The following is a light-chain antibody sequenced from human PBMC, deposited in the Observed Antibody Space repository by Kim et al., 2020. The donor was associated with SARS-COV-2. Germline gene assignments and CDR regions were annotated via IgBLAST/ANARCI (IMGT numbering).Light chain of an antibody. CDR1: SGHSSYA. Sequence: QLVLTQSPSASASLGASVKLTCTLSSGHSSYAIAWHQQQPEKGPRYLMKLNSDGSHGKGDGIPDRFSGSSSGAERYLTISSLQSEDEADYYCQTWGTAWVFGGGTQLTVL. CDR3: QTWGTAWV. J-gene: IGLJ3*02. V-gene: IGLV4-69*01. CDR2: LNSDGSH.